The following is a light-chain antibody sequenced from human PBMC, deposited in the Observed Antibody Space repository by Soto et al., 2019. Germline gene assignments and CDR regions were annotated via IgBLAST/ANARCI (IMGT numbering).Light chain of an antibody. Sequence: DIQLTQSPSFLSASVGDRVTITCRASQGITSYLAWYQQKPGKAPKLLINTASTLQSGVPSRFSGSGSGTEFTLTISSLQPEDFATYYCQQLKGYLTFGQGTKVEIK. CDR2: TAS. CDR3: QQLKGYLT. J-gene: IGKJ1*01. CDR1: QGITSY. V-gene: IGKV1-9*01.